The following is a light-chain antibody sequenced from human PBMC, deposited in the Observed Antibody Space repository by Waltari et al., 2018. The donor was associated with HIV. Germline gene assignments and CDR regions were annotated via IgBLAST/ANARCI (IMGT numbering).Light chain of an antibody. CDR3: QQYYKWPRT. V-gene: IGKV3-15*01. CDR2: GAS. CDR1: QSVSSK. Sequence: EIVMLQSPATLSVSPGERATLSCRASQSVSSKLAWYQQKPGQAPRLLIHGASSRATGVPARFSGSGSGTEFTLTISSLQSEDFAVYYCQQYYKWPRTFGQGTKVEIK. J-gene: IGKJ1*01.